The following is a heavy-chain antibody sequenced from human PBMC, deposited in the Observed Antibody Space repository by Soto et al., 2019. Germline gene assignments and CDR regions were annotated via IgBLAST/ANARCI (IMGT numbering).Heavy chain of an antibody. Sequence: PSETLSLTCTVSGGSISSYYWSWIRQPPGKGLEWIGYIYYSGSTNYNPSLKSRVTISVDTSKNQFSLKLSSVTAADTAVYYCARVGSSREYYYDSSGYPYGPYYFDYWGQGTLVNVSS. CDR1: GGSISSYY. J-gene: IGHJ4*02. V-gene: IGHV4-59*01. CDR2: IYYSGST. D-gene: IGHD3-22*01. CDR3: ARVGSSREYYYDSSGYPYGPYYFDY.